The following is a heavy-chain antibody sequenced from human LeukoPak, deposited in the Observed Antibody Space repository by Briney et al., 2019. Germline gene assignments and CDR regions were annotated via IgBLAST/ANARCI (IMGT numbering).Heavy chain of an antibody. D-gene: IGHD3-22*01. CDR1: GFTFSIYA. Sequence: GGSLRLSCAASGFTFSIYAMTWVRQAPGKGLEWVSGISGSGGSTYYADSVKGRFTISRDNSKNTLSLQMNSLRAEDTAVYYCAKDDPYYYDASGLFDYWGQGTLVTVSS. CDR3: AKDDPYYYDASGLFDY. V-gene: IGHV3-23*01. J-gene: IGHJ4*02. CDR2: ISGSGGST.